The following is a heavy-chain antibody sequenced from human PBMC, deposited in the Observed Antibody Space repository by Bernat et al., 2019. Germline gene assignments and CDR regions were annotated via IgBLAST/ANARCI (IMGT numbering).Heavy chain of an antibody. CDR3: ARDESSVVVPAARGWFDP. Sequence: QVQLVQSGAEVKKPGASVKVSCKASGYTFTSYDINWVRQATGQGLEWMGWMNPNSGNTGYAQKFQGRGTMTRNTTMSTAYMKLSSMRSEDTAVYYCARDESSVVVPAARGWFDPWGQGTLVTVSS. V-gene: IGHV1-8*01. D-gene: IGHD2-2*01. CDR1: GYTFTSYD. CDR2: MNPNSGNT. J-gene: IGHJ5*02.